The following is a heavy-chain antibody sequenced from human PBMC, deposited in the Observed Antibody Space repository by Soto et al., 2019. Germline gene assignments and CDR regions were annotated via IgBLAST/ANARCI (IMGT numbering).Heavy chain of an antibody. CDR1: GYTFTSYD. D-gene: IGHD6-13*01. CDR2: MTPNSGNT. CDR3: ARGTGYSSSWGYYYGMDV. V-gene: IGHV1-8*01. Sequence: ASVQVSCKASGYTFTSYDINWVRQATGQGLEWMGWMTPNSGNTGYAQNFQGRVTMTRNTSISTAYMELSSLRSEDTAVYYCARGTGYSSSWGYYYGMDVWGQGTTVTVSS. J-gene: IGHJ6*02.